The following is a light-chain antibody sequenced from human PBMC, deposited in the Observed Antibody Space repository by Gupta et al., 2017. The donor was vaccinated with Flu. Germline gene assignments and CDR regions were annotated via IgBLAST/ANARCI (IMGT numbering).Light chain of an antibody. CDR1: QRIRSY. V-gene: IGKV1-39*01. CDR2: AAS. CDR3: QQSDSNPPYT. Sequence: SSLLASVGDRVTTTCRARQRIRSYLDWYQQKPRQAPKLLIYAASSWQSGVTSRFSGSGSGKDFTLTISSRQQEDFAPYYCQQSDSNPPYTFGQGTKVEIK. J-gene: IGKJ2*01.